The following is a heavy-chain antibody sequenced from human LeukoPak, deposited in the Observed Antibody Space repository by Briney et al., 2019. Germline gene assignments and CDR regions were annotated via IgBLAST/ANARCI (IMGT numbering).Heavy chain of an antibody. CDR3: ARFGYYYGMDV. Sequence: ASVKVSCKTSGYTFTSYGISWVRQAPGQGLEWVGWISGYNGTPNLAQKFQGRVTMTTDTSTSTVYMELSSLRSEDTAVYYCARFGYYYGMDVWGQGTTVTVSS. CDR2: ISGYNGTP. J-gene: IGHJ6*02. V-gene: IGHV1-18*04. CDR1: GYTFTSYG. D-gene: IGHD3-10*01.